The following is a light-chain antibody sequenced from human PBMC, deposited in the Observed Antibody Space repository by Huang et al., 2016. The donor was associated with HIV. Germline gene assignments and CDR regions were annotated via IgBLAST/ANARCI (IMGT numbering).Light chain of an antibody. CDR2: AAS. J-gene: IGKJ1*01. CDR3: QQHFSTPWT. Sequence: DIQMTQSPSSLSASVGDRVTVTCRASQGISNSLAWYQQKPGKAPKLLLSAASRLQSGVPSRFSGSGSGTDYTLTISRLQPEDFATYYCQQHFSTPWTFGQGTRVEIK. CDR1: QGISNS. V-gene: IGKV1-NL1*01.